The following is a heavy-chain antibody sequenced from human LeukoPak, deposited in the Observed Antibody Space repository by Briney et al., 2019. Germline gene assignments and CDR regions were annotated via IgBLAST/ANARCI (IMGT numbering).Heavy chain of an antibody. CDR1: GGSISSGGYY. CDR2: IYHSGST. CDR3: ARHRPTTSSSPTFDY. D-gene: IGHD6-13*01. Sequence: SQTLSLTCTVSGGSISSGGYYWSWIRQPPGKGLEWIGYIYHSGSTFYSPTLESRVTISLDTSKIHFSLRLTSVTATDTAVYYCARHRPTTSSSPTFDYWGQGILVTVSS. J-gene: IGHJ4*02. V-gene: IGHV4-30-2*03.